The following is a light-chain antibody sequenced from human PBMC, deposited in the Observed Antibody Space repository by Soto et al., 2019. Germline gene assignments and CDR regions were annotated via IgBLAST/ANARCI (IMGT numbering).Light chain of an antibody. Sequence: QSALTQPASVSGSPGQSITISCTGTSSDVGGYNYVSWHQQHPGKAPKVMIYEVSNRPSGVSNRFSGSKSGNTASLTISGLQAEDEADYYCTSYTSSSTWVFGGGTKLTVL. J-gene: IGLJ3*02. CDR2: EVS. V-gene: IGLV2-14*01. CDR3: TSYTSSSTWV. CDR1: SSDVGGYNY.